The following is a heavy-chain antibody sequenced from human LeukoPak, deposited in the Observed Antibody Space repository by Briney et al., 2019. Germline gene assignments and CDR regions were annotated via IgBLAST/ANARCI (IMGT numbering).Heavy chain of an antibody. CDR3: ARETTPSPDYYDSSGYYYWFDP. CDR2: INPNSGGT. CDR1: GYTFTGYY. V-gene: IGHV1-2*02. D-gene: IGHD3-22*01. Sequence: ASVKVSRKASGYTFTGYYMHWVRQAPGQGLEWMGWINPNSGGTNYAQKFQGRVTMTRDTSISTAYMELSRLRSDDTAVYYCARETTPSPDYYDSSGYYYWFDPWGQGTLVTVSS. J-gene: IGHJ5*02.